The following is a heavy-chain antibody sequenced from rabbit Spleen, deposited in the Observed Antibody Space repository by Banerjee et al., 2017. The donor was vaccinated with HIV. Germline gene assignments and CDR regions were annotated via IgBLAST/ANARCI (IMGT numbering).Heavy chain of an antibody. V-gene: IGHV1S45*01. Sequence: QEQLVESGGGLVQPGASLTLTCTASGFTLSNYWICWVRQAPGKGLEWIGCIVTGDGNTYYATWAKGRFTISKTSSTTVTLQMTSLTAADTATYFCARDLDGVIGWNFGWWGPGTLVTVS. CDR3: ARDLDGVIGWNFGW. J-gene: IGHJ6*01. D-gene: IGHD4-1*01. CDR2: IVTGDGNT. CDR1: GFTLSNYW.